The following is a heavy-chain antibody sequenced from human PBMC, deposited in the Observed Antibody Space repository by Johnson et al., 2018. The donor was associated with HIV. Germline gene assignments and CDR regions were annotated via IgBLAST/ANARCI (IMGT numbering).Heavy chain of an antibody. Sequence: VQLVESGGGLVKPGGSLRLSCAASGFTLSNAWMSWVRQAPGKGLEWVGRIKSAIDGGTTGSAAPVKGRFTLPRDDSKNHLYLQMNSLKTEDTAVYYCANFCRSSGWYEGGVFDIWGQGTMVTVSS. CDR3: ANFCRSSGWYEGGVFDI. CDR2: IKSAIDGGTT. CDR1: GFTLSNAW. V-gene: IGHV3-15*01. J-gene: IGHJ3*02. D-gene: IGHD6-19*01.